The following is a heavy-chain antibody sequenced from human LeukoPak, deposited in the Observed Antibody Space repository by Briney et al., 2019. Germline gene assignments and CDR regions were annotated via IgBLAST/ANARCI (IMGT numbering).Heavy chain of an antibody. V-gene: IGHV4-30-4*08. Sequence: SETLSLTCTVSGGSISSGDYYWSWIRQPPGKGLEWIGYIYYSGSTYYNPSLKSRVTISVDRSKNQFSLKLSSVTAADTAVYYCARVSSNDAFDIWGQGTMVTVSS. CDR2: IYYSGST. J-gene: IGHJ3*02. CDR1: GGSISSGDYY. CDR3: ARVSSNDAFDI.